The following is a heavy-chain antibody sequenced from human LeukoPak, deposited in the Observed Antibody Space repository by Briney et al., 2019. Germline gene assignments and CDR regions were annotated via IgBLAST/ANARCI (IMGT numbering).Heavy chain of an antibody. CDR3: ARLGPAAGTSFDY. CDR1: AGSISNYY. V-gene: IGHV4-59*08. J-gene: IGHJ4*02. CDR2: ISYSGST. D-gene: IGHD6-13*01. Sequence: SETLSLTCTVSAGSISNYYWSWIRQPPGKGLEWIGYISYSGSTNYNPSLKSRVTVSVDTSKNQFSLKLSSVTAADTAVYYCARLGPAAGTSFDYWGQGTLVTVSS.